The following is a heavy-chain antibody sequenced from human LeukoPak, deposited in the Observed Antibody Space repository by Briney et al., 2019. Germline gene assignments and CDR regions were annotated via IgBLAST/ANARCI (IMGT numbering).Heavy chain of an antibody. D-gene: IGHD6-19*01. CDR2: ISSSGSTT. CDR1: GFTFSDYE. J-gene: IGHJ4*02. Sequence: AGGCLRLSCSASGFTFSDYEMNWVRQAPGKGLDWVSFISSSGSTTDYADSVKGRFTISRDNGKNSLYLQMNSLRAEDTAIYYCARGTFSMYSSGWYVGDWGQGTLLPFFS. CDR3: ARGTFSMYSSGWYVGD. V-gene: IGHV3-48*03.